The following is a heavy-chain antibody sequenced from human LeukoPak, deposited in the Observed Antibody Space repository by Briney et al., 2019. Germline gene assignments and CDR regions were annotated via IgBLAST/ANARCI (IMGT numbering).Heavy chain of an antibody. CDR3: ARAEDGGYCSGGSCYPVFYGMDV. V-gene: IGHV1-69*13. CDR2: IIPIFGTA. D-gene: IGHD2-15*01. J-gene: IGHJ6*02. CDR1: GGTFSSYA. Sequence: WASVKVSCKASGGTFSSYAISWVRQAPGQGLEWMGGIIPIFGTANYAQKFQGRVTITADESTSTAYMELSSLRSEDTAVYYCARAEDGGYCSGGSCYPVFYGMDVWGQGTTVTVSS.